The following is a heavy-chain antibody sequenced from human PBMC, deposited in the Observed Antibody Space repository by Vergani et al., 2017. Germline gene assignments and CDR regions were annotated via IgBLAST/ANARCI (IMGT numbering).Heavy chain of an antibody. J-gene: IGHJ6*02. CDR3: ARDAGRDWYSNYYYGMDV. V-gene: IGHV4-59*01. D-gene: IGHD3/OR15-3a*01. CDR1: GGSISSYY. CDR2: IYYSGST. Sequence: QVQLQESGPGLVKPSETLSLTCTVSGGSISSYYWSWIRQPPGQGLEWIGYIYYSGSTNYNPSLKSRGNISVDTSKNQFSLKLSSVTAADTAVYYCARDAGRDWYSNYYYGMDVGGQGTTVTVSS.